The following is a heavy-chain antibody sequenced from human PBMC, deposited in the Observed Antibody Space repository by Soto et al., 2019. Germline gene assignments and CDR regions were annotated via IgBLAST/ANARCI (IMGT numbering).Heavy chain of an antibody. V-gene: IGHV1-69*02. CDR3: ARSVYGSSTSCYRGGWFDP. Sequence: QVQLVQSGAEVKKPGSSVKVSCKASGGTFSSYTISWVRQAPGQGLEWMGRIIPILGIANYAQKFQGRVTITADKSTSTAYRALSSLRSEDTAVYYCARSVYGSSTSCYRGGWFDPWGQGTLVTVSS. CDR1: GGTFSSYT. D-gene: IGHD2-2*01. CDR2: IIPILGIA. J-gene: IGHJ5*02.